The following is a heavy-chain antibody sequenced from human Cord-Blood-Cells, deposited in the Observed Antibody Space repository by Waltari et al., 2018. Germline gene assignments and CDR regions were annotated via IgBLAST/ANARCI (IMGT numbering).Heavy chain of an antibody. CDR1: GGTFSSYA. CDR3: ARPRPTYGSGSYYNFDY. CDR2: IIPIFGTA. Sequence: QVQLVQSGAEVKKPGSSVKVSCKASGGTFSSYAFSWVRQAPGQGLEWMGGIIPIFGTANYAQKFQGRVTITADESTSTAYMELSSLRSEDTAVYYCARPRPTYGSGSYYNFDYWGQGTLVTVSS. D-gene: IGHD3-10*01. J-gene: IGHJ4*02. V-gene: IGHV1-69*01.